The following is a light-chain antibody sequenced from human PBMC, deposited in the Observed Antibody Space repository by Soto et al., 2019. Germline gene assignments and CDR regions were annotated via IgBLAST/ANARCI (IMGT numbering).Light chain of an antibody. CDR2: EVS. CDR3: SSYTSSSTVV. V-gene: IGLV2-14*01. CDR1: SSDVGAYNF. Sequence: QSALTQPASVSGSPGQSITISCTGTSSDVGAYNFVSWHQQHPGKAPKLMIYEVSNRPSGVSNRFSGSKSGNTASLTISGLQAEDEADYYCSSYTSSSTVVFGGGTKLTVL. J-gene: IGLJ2*01.